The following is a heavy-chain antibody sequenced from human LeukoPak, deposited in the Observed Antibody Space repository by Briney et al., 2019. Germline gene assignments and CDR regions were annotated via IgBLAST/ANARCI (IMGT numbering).Heavy chain of an antibody. Sequence: GGSLRLSCAASGFTFSDYYMSWIRQAPGKGLEWVANIKQGGSEKYYVDSVKGRFTISRDNAKNSLYLQMNSLRAEDTAVYYCARVSVWFGIKSFDYWGQGTLVTVSS. CDR1: GFTFSDYY. D-gene: IGHD3-10*01. CDR3: ARVSVWFGIKSFDY. CDR2: IKQGGSEK. J-gene: IGHJ4*02. V-gene: IGHV3-7*01.